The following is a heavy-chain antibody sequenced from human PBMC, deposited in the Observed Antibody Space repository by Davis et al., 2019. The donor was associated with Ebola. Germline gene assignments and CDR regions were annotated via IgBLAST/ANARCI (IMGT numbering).Heavy chain of an antibody. CDR2: MNPNSGNT. Sequence: AASVKVSCKASGYTFTSYDINWVRQATGQGLEWMGWMNPNSGNTGYAQKFHGRVTITRDTSASTAYMELRSLRSDDTARYYCARDVRGITGPSEYWGQGTLVTVSS. CDR3: ARDVRGITGPSEY. D-gene: IGHD1-1*01. CDR1: GYTFTSYD. J-gene: IGHJ4*02. V-gene: IGHV1-8*01.